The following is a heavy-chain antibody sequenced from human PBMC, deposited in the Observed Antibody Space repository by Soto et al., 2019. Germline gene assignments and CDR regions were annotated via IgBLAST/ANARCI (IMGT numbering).Heavy chain of an antibody. CDR3: ARSAPLEWLPPVGDYYYYGMDV. V-gene: IGHV4-31*03. J-gene: IGHJ6*02. Sequence: QVQLQESGPGLVKPSQTLSLTCTVSGGSISSGGYYWSWIRQHPGKGLEWIGYIYYSGSTYYNPSLKSRVTISVDTSKNQFSLKLSSVTAADTAVYYCARSAPLEWLPPVGDYYYYGMDVWGQGTTVTVSS. CDR1: GGSISSGGYY. D-gene: IGHD3-3*01. CDR2: IYYSGST.